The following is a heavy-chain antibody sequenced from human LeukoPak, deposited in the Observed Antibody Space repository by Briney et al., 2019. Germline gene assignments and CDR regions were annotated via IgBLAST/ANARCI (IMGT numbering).Heavy chain of an antibody. D-gene: IGHD2-2*01. Sequence: PSETLSLTCSVSGYAISSGYYWGWIRQPPGKGLEWIGGIYHSGSTYYNPSLKSRVTVSVDTSKNQFSLKLSSVTAADTAVYYCARDRYCSSTSCDIQYYYYYMDVWGKGTTVTVSS. J-gene: IGHJ6*03. CDR1: GYAISSGYY. CDR2: IYHSGST. V-gene: IGHV4-38-2*02. CDR3: ARDRYCSSTSCDIQYYYYYMDV.